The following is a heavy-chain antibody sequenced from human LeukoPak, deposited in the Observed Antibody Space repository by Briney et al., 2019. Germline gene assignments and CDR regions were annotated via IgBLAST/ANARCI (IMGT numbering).Heavy chain of an antibody. J-gene: IGHJ4*02. V-gene: IGHV4-34*01. CDR3: ARGLPSAY. CDR1: GGSFSGYY. Sequence: PSETLSHTCAVYGGSFSGYYWSWIRQPPGKGLEWIGEINHSGSTNYNPSLKSRVTISVDTSKNQFSLKLSSVTAADTAVYYCARGLPSAYWGQGTLVTVSS. CDR2: INHSGST.